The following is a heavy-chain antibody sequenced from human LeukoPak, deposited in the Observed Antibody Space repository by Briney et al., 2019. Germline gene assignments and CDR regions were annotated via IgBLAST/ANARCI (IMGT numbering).Heavy chain of an antibody. CDR2: IYYRGST. CDR3: GHTYGGLFDY. J-gene: IGHJ4*02. V-gene: IGHV4-59*03. CDR1: GGSISGDY. Sequence: SSETLSLTYNVSGGSISGDYWSWIRQPPGKGLEWIGYIYYRGSTNYNPSLESRVTISVDTAKNQFSLRLTSVTAADSAVYYCGHTYGGLFDYRGPGILVTVSS. D-gene: IGHD5-18*01.